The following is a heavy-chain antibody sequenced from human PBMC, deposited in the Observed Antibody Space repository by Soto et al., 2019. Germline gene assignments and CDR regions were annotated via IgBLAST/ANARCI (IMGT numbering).Heavy chain of an antibody. CDR1: GGSISSYY. V-gene: IGHV4-59*01. J-gene: IGHJ6*02. D-gene: IGHD3-9*01. CDR3: ARAGYYNDYYYGMDV. CDR2: IYYSGST. Sequence: SETLSLTCTVSGGSISSYYWSWIRQPPGKGLEWIGYIYYSGSTNYNPSLKSRVTISVDTSKNQFSLKLSSVTAADTAVYYCARAGYYNDYYYGMDVRGQPTTVIVSS.